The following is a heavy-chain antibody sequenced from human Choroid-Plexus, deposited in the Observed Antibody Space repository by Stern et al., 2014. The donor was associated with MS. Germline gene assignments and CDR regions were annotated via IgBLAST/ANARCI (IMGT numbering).Heavy chain of an antibody. CDR3: AKDRQYLTYFFDH. CDR1: GFTFGSCA. J-gene: IGHJ5*02. V-gene: IGHV3-30*18. CDR2: VSYDGSNK. Sequence: VQLVQSGGGVVQPGRPLRLSCAASGFTFGSCAMHWVRQAPGKGLEWVAGVSYDGSNKYYADSVKGLFTVSRDNSQNTLYMQMSSLRAEDTAVYYCAKDRQYLTYFFDHWGQGSLVTVSS. D-gene: IGHD2-8*01.